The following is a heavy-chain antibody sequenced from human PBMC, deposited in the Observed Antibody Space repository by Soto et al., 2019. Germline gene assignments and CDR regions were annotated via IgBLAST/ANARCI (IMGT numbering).Heavy chain of an antibody. D-gene: IGHD2-2*01. Sequence: GESLKISCKGSGYSFTSYWIGWVRQMPGKGLEWMGIIYPGDSDTRYSPSFQGQVTISADKSISTAYLQWSSLKASDTAMYYCARHLTPWGCSSTSCYYYYYYMDVWGKGTTVTVSS. CDR3: ARHLTPWGCSSTSCYYYYYYMDV. CDR1: GYSFTSYW. CDR2: IYPGDSDT. V-gene: IGHV5-51*01. J-gene: IGHJ6*03.